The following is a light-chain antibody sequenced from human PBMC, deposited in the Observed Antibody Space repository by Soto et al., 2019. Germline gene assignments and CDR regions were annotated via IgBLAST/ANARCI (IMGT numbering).Light chain of an antibody. CDR3: QQYSSSRT. CDR1: QSVSDNY. Sequence: IVLTQSPGTLSLFPGERATLSCRASQSVSDNYLAWHQQNPGQAPRLLVYVASSRATGIPDRLRGSGSETDFTLTITRLEPEDFAVYYCQQYSSSRTFGQGTKVDI. V-gene: IGKV3-20*01. CDR2: VAS. J-gene: IGKJ1*01.